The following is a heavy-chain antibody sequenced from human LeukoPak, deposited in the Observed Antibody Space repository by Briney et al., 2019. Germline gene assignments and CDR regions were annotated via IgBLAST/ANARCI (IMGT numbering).Heavy chain of an antibody. D-gene: IGHD2-15*01. V-gene: IGHV1-2*06. J-gene: IGHJ5*02. CDR1: GGTFSSYT. Sequence: GASVKVSCKASGGTFSSYTISWVRQAPGQGLEWMGRINPNSGGTNYAQKFQGMVTMTRDTSISTAYMELSRLRSDDTAVYYCARGYCSGGSCYSVENWFDPWGQGTLVTVSS. CDR3: ARGYCSGGSCYSVENWFDP. CDR2: INPNSGGT.